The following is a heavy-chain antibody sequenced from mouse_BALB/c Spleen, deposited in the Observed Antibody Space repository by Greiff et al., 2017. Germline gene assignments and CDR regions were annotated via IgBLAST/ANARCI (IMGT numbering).Heavy chain of an antibody. D-gene: IGHD2-1*01. CDR1: GFTFSDYY. V-gene: IGHV5-4*02. CDR2: ISDGGSYT. CDR3: ARGYYGNYEGFAY. J-gene: IGHJ3*01. Sequence: EVQRVESGGGLVKPGGSLKLSCAASGFTFSDYYMYWVRQTPEKRLEWVATISDGGSYTYYPDSVKGRFTISRDNAKNNLYLQMSSLKSEDTAMYYCARGYYGNYEGFAYWGQGTLVTVAA.